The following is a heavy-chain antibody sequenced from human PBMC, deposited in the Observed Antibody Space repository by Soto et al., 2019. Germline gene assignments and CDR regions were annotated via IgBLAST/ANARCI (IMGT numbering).Heavy chain of an antibody. J-gene: IGHJ4*02. CDR1: GYSFTSYW. CDR3: ARPPYSASYYYFDQ. CDR2: IYPGDSDT. V-gene: IGHV5-51*01. D-gene: IGHD1-26*01. Sequence: PGESLKISCKASGYSFTSYWIGWVRQMPGKGLEWMGIIYPGDSDTIYSPSFQGQVTISADKSTSTAYLQWNSLKASDTAMYYCARPPYSASYYYFDQWGQGTPVTVSS.